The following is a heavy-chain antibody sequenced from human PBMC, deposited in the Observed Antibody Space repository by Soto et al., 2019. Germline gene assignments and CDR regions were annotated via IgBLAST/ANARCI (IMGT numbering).Heavy chain of an antibody. Sequence: PGESLKISCKGSGYSFTSYWISWVRQMPGKGLEWMGRIDPSDSYTSYSPSFQGHVTISADKSISTAYLQWSSLKASDTAMYYCEAGRPGGYYGMDVWGQGTTVTVSS. D-gene: IGHD6-6*01. CDR3: EAGRPGGYYGMDV. J-gene: IGHJ6*02. V-gene: IGHV5-10-1*01. CDR1: GYSFTSYW. CDR2: IDPSDSYT.